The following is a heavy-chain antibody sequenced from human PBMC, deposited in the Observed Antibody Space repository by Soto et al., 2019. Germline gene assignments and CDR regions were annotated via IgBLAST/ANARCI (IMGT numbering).Heavy chain of an antibody. D-gene: IGHD2-15*01. CDR2: IIPIFGTA. J-gene: IGHJ2*01. CDR3: ARVVTVVKSFHYWYFDL. Sequence: QVQLVQSGAEVKKPGSSVKVSCKASGGTFSSYAISWVRQARGQGLEWMGGIIPIFGTANYAQKFQGRVTITADESTSTAYTELSSLRSEDTAVYYCARVVTVVKSFHYWYFDLWGRGTLVTVSS. V-gene: IGHV1-69*12. CDR1: GGTFSSYA.